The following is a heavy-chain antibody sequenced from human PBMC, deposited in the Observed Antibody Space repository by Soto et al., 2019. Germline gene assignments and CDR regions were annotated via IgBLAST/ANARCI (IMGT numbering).Heavy chain of an antibody. J-gene: IGHJ4*02. CDR2: ISAYNGNT. CDR3: ARGEGYCSGGSCYWGAFDY. V-gene: IGHV1-18*01. D-gene: IGHD2-15*01. CDR1: GYTFTSYG. Sequence: VSVKVSCKASGYTFTSYGISWVRQAPGQGLEWMGWISAYNGNTNYAQKLQGRVTMTTDTSTSTAYMELRSLRSDDTAVYYCARGEGYCSGGSCYWGAFDYWGQGTLVTVSS.